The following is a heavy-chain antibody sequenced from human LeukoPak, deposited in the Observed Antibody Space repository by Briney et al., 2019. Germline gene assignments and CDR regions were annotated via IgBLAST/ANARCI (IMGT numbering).Heavy chain of an antibody. CDR3: ARDSDSQNIDV. D-gene: IGHD2-15*01. Sequence: GGSLRLSCAASGFTVSSSYMSWVRQAPGKGLEWVSVIYSGVTTYYADSVKGRLTISRDNSKNTLHLQMNSLRAEDTAVYYCARDSDSQNIDVWGLGTTVTVSS. J-gene: IGHJ6*02. V-gene: IGHV3-53*01. CDR1: GFTVSSSY. CDR2: IYSGVTT.